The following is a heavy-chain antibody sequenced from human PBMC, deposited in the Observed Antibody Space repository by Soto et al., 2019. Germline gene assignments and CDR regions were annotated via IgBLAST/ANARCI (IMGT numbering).Heavy chain of an antibody. Sequence: GESLKISCKGSGYSFTSYGIGWVRQMPGKGLEWMGIIYPGDSDTRYSPSFQGQVTISADKSISTAYLQWSSLKASDTAMYYCARSHQLLSPYYYYGMDVWGQGTTVTVSS. J-gene: IGHJ6*02. D-gene: IGHD2-2*01. CDR3: ARSHQLLSPYYYYGMDV. CDR1: GYSFTSYG. V-gene: IGHV5-51*01. CDR2: IYPGDSDT.